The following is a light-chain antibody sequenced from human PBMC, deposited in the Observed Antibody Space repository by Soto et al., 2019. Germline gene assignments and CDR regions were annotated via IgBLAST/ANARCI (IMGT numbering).Light chain of an antibody. J-gene: IGKJ1*01. V-gene: IGKV1-5*03. CDR2: KAS. Sequence: DIQMTQSPSTLSGSVGDRVTITCRASQTISSWLAWYQQKPGKAPKLLIYKASTLKSGVPSRFSGSGSGTEFTLTISSLQPDDFATYDCQHYNSYAEAFGQGTNVEIK. CDR3: QHYNSYAEA. CDR1: QTISSW.